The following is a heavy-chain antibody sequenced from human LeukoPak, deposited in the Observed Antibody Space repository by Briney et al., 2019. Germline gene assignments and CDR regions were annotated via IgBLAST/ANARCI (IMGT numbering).Heavy chain of an antibody. CDR1: GGSFSGYY. J-gene: IGHJ4*02. CDR2: INHSGST. Sequence: SETLSLTCAVYGGSFSGYYWSWIRQPPGKGLEWIGEINHSGSTNYNPSLKSRVTISVDTSKNQFSLKLSSVTAADTAVYYCARHYYDTSGYYYFDYWGQGTLVTVSS. D-gene: IGHD3-22*01. CDR3: ARHYYDTSGYYYFDY. V-gene: IGHV4-34*01.